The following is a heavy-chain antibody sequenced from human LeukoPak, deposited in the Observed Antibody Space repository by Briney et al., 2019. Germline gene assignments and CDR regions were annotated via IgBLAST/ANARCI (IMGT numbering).Heavy chain of an antibody. CDR1: GFSFSGCS. J-gene: IGHJ6*02. CDR2: VHCDGSTT. CDR3: AKDVVVAARDYYYYGMDV. Sequence: GGSLRLSCAASGFSFSGCSMHWVRQAPGKGLVWVSRVHCDGSTTNYADSVKGRFTISRDNSKNTLYLQMNSLRAEDTAVYYCAKDVVVAARDYYYYGMDVWGQGTTVTVSS. D-gene: IGHD2-15*01. V-gene: IGHV3-74*01.